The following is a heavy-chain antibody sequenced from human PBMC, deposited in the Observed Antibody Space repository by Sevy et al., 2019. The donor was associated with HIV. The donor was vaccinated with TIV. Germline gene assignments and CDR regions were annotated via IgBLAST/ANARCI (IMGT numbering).Heavy chain of an antibody. V-gene: IGHV3-23*01. Sequence: GGSLRLSCAASGFTFSSYAMSWVRQAPGKGLEWVSAISGSGGSTYYADSVKGRFTISRDNSKNTLYLQMNSLTAEDTAVYYCAKDRDYYDSSGYIDYWGQGTLVTVSS. CDR1: GFTFSSYA. J-gene: IGHJ4*02. CDR3: AKDRDYYDSSGYIDY. CDR2: ISGSGGST. D-gene: IGHD3-22*01.